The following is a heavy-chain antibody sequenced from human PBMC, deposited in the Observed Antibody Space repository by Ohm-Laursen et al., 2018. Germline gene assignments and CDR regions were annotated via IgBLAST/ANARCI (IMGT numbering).Heavy chain of an antibody. CDR3: ARDQSGSYLDAFDI. V-gene: IGHV3-11*01. Sequence: GSLRLSCTASGFTFSDYYMSWIRQAPGKGLEWVSYISSSGSTIYYADSVKGRFTISRDNAKNSLYLQMNSLRAEDTAVYYCARDQSGSYLDAFDIWGQGTMVTVSS. CDR2: ISSSGSTI. CDR1: GFTFSDYY. J-gene: IGHJ3*02. D-gene: IGHD1-26*01.